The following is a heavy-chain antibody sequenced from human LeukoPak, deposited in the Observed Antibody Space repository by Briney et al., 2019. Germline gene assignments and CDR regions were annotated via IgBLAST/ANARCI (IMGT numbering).Heavy chain of an antibody. Sequence: GGSLRLSCAASGYTFSSYAMHWVRQAPGKWLEWLAVISYDGSNKYYADSVKGRFTISRDNSKNTLYLQMNSLRAEDTAVYYCASDIVVVPAATHDYWGQGTLVTVSS. D-gene: IGHD2-2*01. J-gene: IGHJ4*02. V-gene: IGHV3-30-3*01. CDR2: ISYDGSNK. CDR3: ASDIVVVPAATHDY. CDR1: GYTFSSYA.